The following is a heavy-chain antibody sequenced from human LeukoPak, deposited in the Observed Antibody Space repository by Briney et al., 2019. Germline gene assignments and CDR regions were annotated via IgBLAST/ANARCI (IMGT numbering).Heavy chain of an antibody. CDR1: GFIFSNYW. CDR2: INIDESST. Sequence: PGGSLRLFCAASGFIFSNYWMHWVRQAPGKGLVWVSRINIDESSTTYADSVKGRFTISIDNGKNTLYLQMNSLRAEDTALYFCARGPYFSDYEYFHLWAQDTVVTVSS. V-gene: IGHV3-74*01. J-gene: IGHJ1*01. CDR3: ARGPYFSDYEYFHL. D-gene: IGHD4-11*01.